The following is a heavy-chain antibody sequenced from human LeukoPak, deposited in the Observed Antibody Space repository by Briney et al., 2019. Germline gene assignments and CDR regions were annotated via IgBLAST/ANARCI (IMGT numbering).Heavy chain of an antibody. D-gene: IGHD3-16*01. CDR1: GFTSSGDW. CDR2: SKNDGSST. CDR3: ARELPRIGGQTDASDI. Sequence: DPGGSLRLSCAVSGFTSSGDWMHWVRQAPGKGLVWVSRSKNDGSSTSYADSVKGRFTISRDNAKNTLYLQMNSLRAEDTAVYYCARELPRIGGQTDASDIWGQGTMVTVS. J-gene: IGHJ3*02. V-gene: IGHV3-74*01.